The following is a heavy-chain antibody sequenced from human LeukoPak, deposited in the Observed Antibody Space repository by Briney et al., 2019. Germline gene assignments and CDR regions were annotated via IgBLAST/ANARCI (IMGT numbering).Heavy chain of an antibody. CDR1: GFMLSSYH. J-gene: IGHJ4*02. Sequence: GGSLRLSCAASGFMLSSYHMNWVRQAPGKGLEWLSYISTDYRAIYYSDSVKGRFTISRDTARNSLDLQMNSLRDEDTAVYYCARTNWGPSMGFDYWGQGTLVTVSS. V-gene: IGHV3-48*02. CDR2: ISTDYRAI. CDR3: ARTNWGPSMGFDY. D-gene: IGHD7-27*01.